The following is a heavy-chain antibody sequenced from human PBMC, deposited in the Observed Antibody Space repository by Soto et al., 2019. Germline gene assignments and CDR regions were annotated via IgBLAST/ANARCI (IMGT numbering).Heavy chain of an antibody. J-gene: IGHJ2*01. CDR2: IYYSGST. D-gene: IGHD6-19*01. CDR1: GGSISSSSYY. V-gene: IGHV4-39*01. CDR3: ARTKQGGWYWYFDL. Sequence: QLQLQESGPGLVKPSETLSLTCTVSGGSISSSSYYWGWIRQPPGKGLEWIGSIYYSGSTYYNPSLKSRGTISVDTSKNQFSLKLSSVTAVDTAVYYCARTKQGGWYWYFDLWGRGTLVTVSS.